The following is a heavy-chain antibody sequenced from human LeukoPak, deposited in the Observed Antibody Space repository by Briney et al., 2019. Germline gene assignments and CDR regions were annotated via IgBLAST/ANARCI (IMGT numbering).Heavy chain of an antibody. Sequence: ASVKVSCKASGYTFSSYGISWVRQAPGQGLEWMGWISAYNGNTNYAQMLQGRVTVTTDTSTSTAYMEVGSLGSDDTAMYYCARDVGDIVTIPAAISVPWGQGTLVTVSS. D-gene: IGHD2-2*01. CDR1: GYTFSSYG. CDR3: ARDVGDIVTIPAAISVP. CDR2: ISAYNGNT. J-gene: IGHJ5*02. V-gene: IGHV1-18*01.